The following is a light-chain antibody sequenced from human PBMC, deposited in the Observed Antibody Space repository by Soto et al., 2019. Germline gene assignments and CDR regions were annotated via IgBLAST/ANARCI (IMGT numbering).Light chain of an antibody. Sequence: VLTQSPGTLSLSPGERATLCCRASQNIATQFFTWYQQRPGQAPRVLIYGTSTRAPGIPDRFSGSGSGTDFTLTISRLEPEDFAVYYCQQYSSSSGYTFGQGTKLEIK. CDR3: QQYSSSSGYT. V-gene: IGKV3-20*01. J-gene: IGKJ2*01. CDR1: QNIATQF. CDR2: GTS.